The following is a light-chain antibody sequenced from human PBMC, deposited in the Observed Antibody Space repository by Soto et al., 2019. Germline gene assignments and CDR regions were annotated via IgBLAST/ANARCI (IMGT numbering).Light chain of an antibody. Sequence: IQMTQSPSSLSSSVEDRVIITCRASQSISNHLNWYQQKPGKAPNLLIYAASSLQRGVPSRFSGSGSGTDFTLTIRSLQPEDFATYHCQQLSSYPVTLGQGTKVDIK. J-gene: IGKJ1*01. V-gene: IGKV1-39*01. CDR1: QSISNH. CDR2: AAS. CDR3: QQLSSYPVT.